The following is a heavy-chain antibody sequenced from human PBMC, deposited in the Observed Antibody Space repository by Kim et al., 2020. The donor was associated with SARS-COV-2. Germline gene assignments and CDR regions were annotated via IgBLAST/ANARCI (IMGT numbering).Heavy chain of an antibody. CDR2: IYASGAT. D-gene: IGHD6-19*01. J-gene: IGHJ5*02. Sequence: SETLSLTCTVSGGSITTYYWSWIRQPAGKGLEWIGRIYASGATNYNPSLNRRVTMSIDTSKNQLSLKLISVTAADTAVYYCAGARSPNAIGWCWDPWGQG. CDR3: AGARSPNAIGWCWDP. CDR1: GGSITTYY. V-gene: IGHV4-4*07.